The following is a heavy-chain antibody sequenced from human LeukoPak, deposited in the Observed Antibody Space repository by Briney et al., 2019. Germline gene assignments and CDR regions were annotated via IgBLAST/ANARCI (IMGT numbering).Heavy chain of an antibody. D-gene: IGHD4-11*01. CDR1: GYTFRGNY. V-gene: IGHV1-2*02. CDR3: ARDPSSVTLYFFDY. J-gene: IGHJ4*02. Sequence: GASVKVSCKASGYTFRGNYIHWLRQAPGQGLEWMGWIDANNGDTKSAQKFQGRVTMSRDTSISPAYMDLSSLSPDDAAVYYCARDPSSVTLYFFDYWGQGTLVTVSS. CDR2: IDANNGDT.